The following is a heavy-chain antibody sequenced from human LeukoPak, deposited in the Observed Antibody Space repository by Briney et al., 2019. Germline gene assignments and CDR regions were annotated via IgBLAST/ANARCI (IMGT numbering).Heavy chain of an antibody. CDR1: GGSISNYY. Sequence: SETLSLTCSVSGGSISNYYWSWIRQPAGKGLEWIGRFYNSGSTNCNPSLKSRVTMSVDMSKNQFSLKLSFVTAADTAVYYCARVGDYALKDWGQGTLVTVSS. J-gene: IGHJ4*02. CDR3: ARVGDYALKD. D-gene: IGHD3-16*01. CDR2: FYNSGST. V-gene: IGHV4-4*07.